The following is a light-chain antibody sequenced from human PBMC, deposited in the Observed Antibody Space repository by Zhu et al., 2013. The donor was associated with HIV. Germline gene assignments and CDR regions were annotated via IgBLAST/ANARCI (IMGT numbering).Light chain of an antibody. CDR2: GAS. CDR3: QQSYSTPYT. Sequence: DIQMTQSPSSLSASIGDRVTITCRASQSITSYLNWYQHKPGRAPKFLIYGASSLHSGVPSRFSGSGSGTDFTLTIRSLQPEDFATYYCQQSYSTPYTFGQGTKLEIK. CDR1: QSITSY. J-gene: IGKJ2*01. V-gene: IGKV1-39*01.